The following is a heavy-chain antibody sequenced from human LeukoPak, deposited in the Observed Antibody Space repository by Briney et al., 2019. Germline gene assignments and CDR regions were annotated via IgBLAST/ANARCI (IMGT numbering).Heavy chain of an antibody. CDR1: GGSISSYY. Sequence: SETLSLTCTVSGGSISSYYWSWIRQPPGKGLEWIGYISYSGSTNYNPSLKSRVTISVDTSKNQFSLKLSSVTAADTAVYYCARGSRTMVYYYGMDVWGKGTTVTVSS. CDR2: ISYSGST. CDR3: ARGSRTMVYYYGMDV. D-gene: IGHD3-10*01. J-gene: IGHJ6*04. V-gene: IGHV4-59*01.